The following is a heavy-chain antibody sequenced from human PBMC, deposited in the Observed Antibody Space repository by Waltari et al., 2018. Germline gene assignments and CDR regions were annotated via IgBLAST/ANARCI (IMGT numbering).Heavy chain of an antibody. Sequence: EVQLVESGGGLVQPGGSLRLSCAASGFTLSAPHMAGVRQAPGKGLEWVARIRNKANFYSTEYVPSVKGRFTISRDDSKSSLYLQMNSLKSEDTAVYYCVRIRLGPTTRIFDSWGQGTLVTVSS. J-gene: IGHJ4*02. CDR3: VRIRLGPTTRIFDS. V-gene: IGHV3-72*01. D-gene: IGHD1-26*01. CDR2: IRNKANFYST. CDR1: GFTLSAPH.